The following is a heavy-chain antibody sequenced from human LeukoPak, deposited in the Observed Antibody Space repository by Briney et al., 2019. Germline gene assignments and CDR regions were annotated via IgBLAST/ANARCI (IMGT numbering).Heavy chain of an antibody. V-gene: IGHV4-34*01. Sequence: PSETLSLTCAVYGGSFSGYYWSWIRQPLGKGLEWIGEINHSGSTNYNPSLKSRVTISVDTSKNQFSLKLSSVTAADTAVYYCARGYRQFDYWGQGTLVTVSS. CDR1: GGSFSGYY. J-gene: IGHJ4*02. CDR3: ARGYRQFDY. D-gene: IGHD3-16*02. CDR2: INHSGST.